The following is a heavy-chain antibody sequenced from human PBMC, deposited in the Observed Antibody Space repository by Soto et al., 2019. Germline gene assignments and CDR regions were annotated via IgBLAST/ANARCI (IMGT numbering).Heavy chain of an antibody. Sequence: EVQLLESGGGLVQPGGSLTLSCAASGFTFSDYTMTWVRQAPGKVLECISVILADFNTYYAGSVRGRFTISRDNSKNTPYLQMDSLRAEDTAVYYCARRVEGYFDFWGQGALVTVSS. V-gene: IGHV3-23*03. CDR1: GFTFSDYT. CDR2: ILADFNT. CDR3: ARRVEGYFDF. J-gene: IGHJ4*02.